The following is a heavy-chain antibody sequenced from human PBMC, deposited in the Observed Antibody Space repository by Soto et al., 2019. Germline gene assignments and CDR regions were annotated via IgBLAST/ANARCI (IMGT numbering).Heavy chain of an antibody. CDR1: GFAFSSYG. CDR2: ISYDGSLQ. Sequence: QAQLVESGGGVVQPGRSLRLSCAASGFAFSSYGMHWVRQAPGTGLEWVAVISYDGSLQYYADSVKGRFTISRDNSQTMASLQMSSLRAEDTAVYYCVSERGYGHASGPCVWGQGTLFSVAS. V-gene: IGHV3-30*03. D-gene: IGHD5-18*01. CDR3: VSERGYGHASGPCV. J-gene: IGHJ4*02.